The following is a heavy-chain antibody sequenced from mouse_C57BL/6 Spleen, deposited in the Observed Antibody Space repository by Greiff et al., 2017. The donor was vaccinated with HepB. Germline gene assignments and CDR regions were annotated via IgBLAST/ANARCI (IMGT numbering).Heavy chain of an antibody. D-gene: IGHD1-1*01. J-gene: IGHJ1*03. CDR3: AKDYYGSSYGYFDV. Sequence: EVMLVESGGGLVKPGGSLKLSCAASGFTFSDYGMHWVRQAPEKGLEWVAYISSGSSTIYYADTVKGRFTISRDNVKNTLFLQMTSLRSEDTAMYYCAKDYYGSSYGYFDVWGTGTTVTVSS. V-gene: IGHV5-17*01. CDR2: ISSGSSTI. CDR1: GFTFSDYG.